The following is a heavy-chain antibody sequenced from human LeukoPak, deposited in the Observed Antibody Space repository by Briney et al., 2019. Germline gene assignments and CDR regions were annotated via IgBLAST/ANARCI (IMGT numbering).Heavy chain of an antibody. Sequence: PGGSLRLSCAASGFTVSSNYMSWVRQAPGKGLEWVAVIWYDGSNKYYADSVKGRFTISRDNSKNTLYLQMNSLRAEDTAVYYCARTYDFGRGPPGDAFDNWGPGTWVIVSA. CDR2: IWYDGSNK. J-gene: IGHJ3*02. V-gene: IGHV3-33*08. CDR1: GFTVSSNY. CDR3: ARTYDFGRGPPGDAFDN. D-gene: IGHD3-3*01.